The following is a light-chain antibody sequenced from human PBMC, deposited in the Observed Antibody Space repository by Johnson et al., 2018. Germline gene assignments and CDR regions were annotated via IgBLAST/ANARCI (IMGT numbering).Light chain of an antibody. CDR2: EHN. CDR3: GTWDSSLSAGNV. Sequence: QSVLTQPPSVSAAPGQKVTISCSGSSSNIGNNYVSWYQQLPGTAPKLLIYEHNKRPSGIPDRFSGSKSGPSATLGIAGLQSGDEADYYCGTWDSSLSAGNVFGTGTKGTVL. J-gene: IGLJ1*01. CDR1: SSNIGNNY. V-gene: IGLV1-51*02.